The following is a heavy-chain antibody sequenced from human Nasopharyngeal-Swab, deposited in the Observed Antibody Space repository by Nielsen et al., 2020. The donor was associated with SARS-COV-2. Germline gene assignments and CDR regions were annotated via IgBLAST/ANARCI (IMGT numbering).Heavy chain of an antibody. Sequence: SGPTLVNPTQTLTLTCTFSGFSLSTSGMCVSWIRQPPGKALEWLARIDWDDDKYYSTSLKTRLTISKDTSKNQVVLTMTNMDPVDTATYYCARSYSSGWYGGYFDYWGQGTLVTVSS. CDR1: GFSLSTSGMC. V-gene: IGHV2-70*11. J-gene: IGHJ4*02. D-gene: IGHD6-19*01. CDR3: ARSYSSGWYGGYFDY. CDR2: IDWDDDK.